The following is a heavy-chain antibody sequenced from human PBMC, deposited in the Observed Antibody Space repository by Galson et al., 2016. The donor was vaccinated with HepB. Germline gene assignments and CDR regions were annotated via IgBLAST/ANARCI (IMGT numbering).Heavy chain of an antibody. J-gene: IGHJ4*02. CDR1: GFSLGTTAVG. CDR3: AHFYGSGFYSWKMFDS. Sequence: PALVKPTQTLTLACTFSGFSLGTTAVGVGWIRQPPGQALTWLALIYWDDYEHYSPSLKTRLTITKDTSKNQVVLTMNNMDPMDTATYYCAHFYGSGFYSWKMFDSWGQGILVIVSS. V-gene: IGHV2-5*02. CDR2: IYWDDYE. D-gene: IGHD3-10*01.